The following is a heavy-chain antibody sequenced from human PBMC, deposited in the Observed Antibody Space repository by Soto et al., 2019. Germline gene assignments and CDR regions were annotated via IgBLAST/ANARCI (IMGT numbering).Heavy chain of an antibody. CDR1: GVSVSSGSFY. D-gene: IGHD4-17*01. CDR3: ARGATVTQYAY. V-gene: IGHV4-61*01. CDR2: GSYSGTT. Sequence: ASETLSLTCTVSGVSVSSGSFYWAWVRQPPGKGLEWIGFGSYSGTTNYKPSPKSRVTISVDTSRSQISLKVSSLTAADTAAYYCARGATVTQYAYWGQGTLVTVSS. J-gene: IGHJ4*02.